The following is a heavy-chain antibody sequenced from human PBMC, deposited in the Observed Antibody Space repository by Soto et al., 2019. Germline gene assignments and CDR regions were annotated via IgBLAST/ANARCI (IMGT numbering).Heavy chain of an antibody. CDR2: IKSKTGGGTT. D-gene: IGHD2-15*01. V-gene: IGHV3-15*01. CDR3: TTRDCSGGSCYGPY. Sequence: GGSLRLSCAASGFTFSNAWMSWVRQAPGKGLEWVGRIKSKTGGGTTDYAAPVKGRFTISRDDSKNTLYLQMNSLKTEDTAVYYCTTRDCSGGSCYGPYWGQGTLVTVSS. CDR1: GFTFSNAW. J-gene: IGHJ4*02.